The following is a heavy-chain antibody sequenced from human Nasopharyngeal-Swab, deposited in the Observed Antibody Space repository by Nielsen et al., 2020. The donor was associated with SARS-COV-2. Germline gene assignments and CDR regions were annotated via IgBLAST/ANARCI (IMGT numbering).Heavy chain of an antibody. CDR1: GFTFSSYA. CDR2: ISSSVSST. V-gene: IGHV3-23*01. CDR3: AKLLYVWGTYRYTKIDAFDI. D-gene: IGHD3-16*02. J-gene: IGHJ3*02. Sequence: GESLKISCAASGFTFSSYAMSWVRQAPGKGLEWVSTISSSVSSTYYADSVKGRFTISRDNSKNTLYLQMNSLRAEDTAVYYCAKLLYVWGTYRYTKIDAFDIWGQGTMVTVSS.